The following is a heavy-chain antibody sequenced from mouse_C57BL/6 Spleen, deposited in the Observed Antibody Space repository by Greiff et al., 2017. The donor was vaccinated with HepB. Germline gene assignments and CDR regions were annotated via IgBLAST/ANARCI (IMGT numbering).Heavy chain of an antibody. D-gene: IGHD2-1*01. Sequence: QVQLQQSGAELVRPGTSVKVSCKASGYAFTNYLIEWVKQRPGQGLEWIGVINPGSGGTNYNEKFKGKATLTADKSSSTAYMQLSSLTSEDSAVYFCASLYGNYEGFAYWGQGTLVTVSA. CDR3: ASLYGNYEGFAY. CDR2: INPGSGGT. CDR1: GYAFTNYL. J-gene: IGHJ3*01. V-gene: IGHV1-54*01.